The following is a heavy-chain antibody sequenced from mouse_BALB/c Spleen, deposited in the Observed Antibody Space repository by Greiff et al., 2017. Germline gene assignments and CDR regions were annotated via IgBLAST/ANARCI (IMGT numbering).Heavy chain of an antibody. CDR2: INPSNGRT. D-gene: IGHD2-1*01. CDR1: GYTFTSYW. V-gene: IGHV1S81*02. Sequence: QVQLQQSGAELVKPGASVKLSCKASGYTFTSYWMHWVKQRPGQGLEWIGEINPSNGRTNYSEKFKSKATLTVDKSSSTAYMQLSSLTSEDSAVYYCARWDGNYWFAYWGQGTLVTVSA. CDR3: ARWDGNYWFAY. J-gene: IGHJ3*01.